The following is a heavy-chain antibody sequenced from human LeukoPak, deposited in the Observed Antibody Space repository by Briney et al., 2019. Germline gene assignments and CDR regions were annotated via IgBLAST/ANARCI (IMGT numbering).Heavy chain of an antibody. Sequence: ASVKVSCKASGYTFTSYALNWVRQAPGQGLEWMGGIIPIFGTANYAQKFQGRVTMTTDTSTSTAYMELRSLRSDDTAVYYCARGDPSYYYYYMDVWGKGTTVTVSS. V-gene: IGHV1-69*05. CDR2: IIPIFGTA. D-gene: IGHD2-21*02. CDR1: GYTFTSYA. J-gene: IGHJ6*03. CDR3: ARGDPSYYYYYMDV.